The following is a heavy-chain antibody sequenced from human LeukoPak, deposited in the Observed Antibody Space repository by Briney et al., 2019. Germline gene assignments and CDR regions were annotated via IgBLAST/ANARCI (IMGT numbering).Heavy chain of an antibody. CDR2: INHSGST. CDR3: ARDSLYYYYYYMDV. V-gene: IGHV4-34*01. CDR1: GGSFSGYY. Sequence: PSETLSLTCAVYGGSFSGYYWSWIRQPPGKGLEWIGEINHSGSTNYNPSLTSRVTISVDTSKNQFSLKLSSVTAADTAVYYCARDSLYYYYYYMDVWGKGTTVTVSS. J-gene: IGHJ6*03. D-gene: IGHD2-15*01.